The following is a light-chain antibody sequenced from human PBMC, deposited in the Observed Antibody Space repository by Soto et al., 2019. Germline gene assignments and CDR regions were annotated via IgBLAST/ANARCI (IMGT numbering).Light chain of an antibody. V-gene: IGKV1-13*02. J-gene: IGKJ4*01. CDR2: DAS. CDR3: QQFNTKPLT. CDR1: QGIGTA. Sequence: IQLTQSPSTLSASVGDRVTITCRASQGIGTALAWYHQRPGNSPDLLVYDASTLQSGVPSRFSGSGSETDFSLAISGLQPEDFGHYYCQQFNTKPLTFGGGTRVEIK.